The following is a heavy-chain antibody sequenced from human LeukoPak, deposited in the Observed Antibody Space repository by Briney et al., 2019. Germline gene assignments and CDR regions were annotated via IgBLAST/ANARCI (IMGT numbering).Heavy chain of an antibody. J-gene: IGHJ4*02. Sequence: GASVKVSCKASGFTFTNSAIQWVRQARGQRLEWLGWIVVGSGNANYAQKFQDRVIITRDMSTSTAYMEVSSLRSADTAVYYCAADDLTRAYWGQGTLVTVSS. CDR1: GFTFTNSA. CDR3: AADDLTRAY. CDR2: IVVGSGNA. V-gene: IGHV1-58*02.